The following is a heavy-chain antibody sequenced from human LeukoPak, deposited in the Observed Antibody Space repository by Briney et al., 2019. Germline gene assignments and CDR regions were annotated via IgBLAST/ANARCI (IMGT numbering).Heavy chain of an antibody. CDR2: INHSGST. D-gene: IGHD5-24*01. CDR3: ARDKSRPRDGYNYSYDY. Sequence: PSETLSLTCAVYGGSFSGYYWSWIRQPPGKGLEWIGEINHSGSTNYNPSLKSRVTISVDTSKNQFSLKLSSVTAADTAVYYCARDKSRPRDGYNYSYDYWGQGTLVTVSS. CDR1: GGSFSGYY. V-gene: IGHV4-34*01. J-gene: IGHJ4*02.